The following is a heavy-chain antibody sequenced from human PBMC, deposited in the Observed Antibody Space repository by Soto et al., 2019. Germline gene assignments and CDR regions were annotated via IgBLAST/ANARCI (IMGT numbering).Heavy chain of an antibody. CDR2: INHSGST. D-gene: IGHD3-22*01. CDR3: ARSGYYNNWFDP. J-gene: IGHJ5*02. CDR1: GESFSGYY. Sequence: PSETLSLTCAVYGESFSGYYWSWIRQPPGKGLEWIGEINHSGSTNYNPSLKSRVTISVDTSKNQFSLKLSSVTAADTAVYYCARSGYYNNWFDPWGQGTLVTVSS. V-gene: IGHV4-34*01.